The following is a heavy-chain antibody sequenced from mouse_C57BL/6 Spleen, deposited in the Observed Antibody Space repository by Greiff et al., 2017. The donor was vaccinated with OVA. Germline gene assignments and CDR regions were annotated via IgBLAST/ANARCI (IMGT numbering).Heavy chain of an antibody. J-gene: IGHJ2*01. CDR2: IRNKANGYTT. V-gene: IGHV7-3*01. D-gene: IGHD4-1*01. Sequence: EVQLVESGGGLVQPGCSLSLSCAASGFTFTVYYMSWVRQPPGKALEWLGFIRNKANGYTTEYSASVKGRFTISRANSQSILYLQMNALRAEDSATYDCARYRTGYFDYWGQGTTLTVSS. CDR3: ARYRTGYFDY. CDR1: GFTFTVYY.